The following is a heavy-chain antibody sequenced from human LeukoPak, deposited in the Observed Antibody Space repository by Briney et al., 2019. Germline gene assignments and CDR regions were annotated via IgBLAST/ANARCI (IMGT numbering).Heavy chain of an antibody. D-gene: IGHD3/OR15-3a*01. CDR3: AREWPGSYGMDV. CDR1: GGTFSSYA. V-gene: IGHV1-69*04. CDR2: IIPILGIA. Sequence: GASVKVSCKASGGTFSSYAISWVRQAPGQGLEWMGRIIPILGIANYAQKFQGRVTITADKSTSTAYMELSSLRSEDTAVYYCAREWPGSYGMDVWGQGTTVTVSS. J-gene: IGHJ6*02.